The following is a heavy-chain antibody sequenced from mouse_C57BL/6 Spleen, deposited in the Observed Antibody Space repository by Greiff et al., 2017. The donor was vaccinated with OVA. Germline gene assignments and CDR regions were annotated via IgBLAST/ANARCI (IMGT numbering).Heavy chain of an antibody. V-gene: IGHV1-26*01. D-gene: IGHD2-14*01. J-gene: IGHJ2*01. Sequence: EVKLVESGPELVKPGASVKISCKASGYTFTDYYMNWVKQSHGKSLEWIGDINPNNGGTSYNQKFKGKATLTVDKSSSTAYMELRSLTSEDSAVYYCARGVLYYFDYWGQGTTLTVSS. CDR2: INPNNGGT. CDR1: GYTFTDYY. CDR3: ARGVLYYFDY.